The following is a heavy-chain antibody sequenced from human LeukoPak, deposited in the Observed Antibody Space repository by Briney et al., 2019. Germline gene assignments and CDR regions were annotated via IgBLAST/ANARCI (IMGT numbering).Heavy chain of an antibody. Sequence: GGSLRLSCAASGFTFSSNRMNWVRQVPGKGLEWVSSISSSSDYIYYGRFHISRDNAKNSMYAQMNRLRAEDTAGYYCARDIFYSNGYYGMDVWGQGTTVTVSS. D-gene: IGHD4-11*01. J-gene: IGHJ6*02. CDR1: GFTFSSNR. CDR3: ARDIFYSNGYYGMDV. CDR2: ISSSSDYI. V-gene: IGHV3-21*01.